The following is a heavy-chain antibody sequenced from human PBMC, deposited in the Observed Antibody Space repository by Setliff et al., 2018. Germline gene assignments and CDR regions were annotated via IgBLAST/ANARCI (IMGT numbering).Heavy chain of an antibody. J-gene: IGHJ4*02. V-gene: IGHV4-34*01. D-gene: IGHD3-3*01. Sequence: PSETLSLTCTVYGGSFSDYYWGWIRQSPGKRPEWIAEINQSGNTNYNPSLNSRVSVSVDTPTNQFSLKVFSVTAADTAVYYCRFWSNYYKNDYWAQGTLVTVSS. CDR2: INQSGNT. CDR1: GGSFSDYY. CDR3: RFWSNYYKNDY.